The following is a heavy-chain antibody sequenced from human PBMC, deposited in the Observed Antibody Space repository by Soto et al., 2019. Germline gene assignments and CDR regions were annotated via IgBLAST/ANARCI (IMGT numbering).Heavy chain of an antibody. CDR3: ARGGDFWSGYPRWFDP. Sequence: PGWSLRLSCAASGFTFSSYGMHWVRQAPGKGLEWVAVIWYDGSNKYYADSVKGRFTISRDNSKNTLYLQMNSLRAEDTAVYYCARGGDFWSGYPRWFDPWGQGTLVTVSS. D-gene: IGHD3-3*01. J-gene: IGHJ5*02. CDR1: GFTFSSYG. V-gene: IGHV3-33*01. CDR2: IWYDGSNK.